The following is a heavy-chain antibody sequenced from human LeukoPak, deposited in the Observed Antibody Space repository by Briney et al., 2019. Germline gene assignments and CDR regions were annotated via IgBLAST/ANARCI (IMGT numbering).Heavy chain of an antibody. CDR2: INHSGST. CDR3: ARNDVVVPAAIGVGSYYYYYMDV. V-gene: IGHV4-34*01. J-gene: IGHJ6*03. CDR1: GGSFSGYY. Sequence: PSETLSLTCAVYGGSFSGYYWSWIRQPPGKGLEWIGEINHSGSTNYNPSLKSRVTISVDTSKNQFSLKLSSVTAADTAVYYCARNDVVVPAAIGVGSYYYYYMDVWGKGTTVTVSS. D-gene: IGHD2-2*02.